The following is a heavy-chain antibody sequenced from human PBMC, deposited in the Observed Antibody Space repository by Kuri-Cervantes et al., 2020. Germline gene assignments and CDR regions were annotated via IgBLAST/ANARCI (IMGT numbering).Heavy chain of an antibody. D-gene: IGHD6-6*01. CDR1: GYTFTGYY. J-gene: IGHJ5*01. Sequence: ASVKVSCKASGYTFTGYYIHWVRQAPGQGLEWMGLIDPNSGDKRYPQKFQGRVTMTLDTSISTVYMDLSRLTSGDTAVYYCARDRPHNWFDSWGQGTLVTVSS. CDR2: IDPNSGDK. V-gene: IGHV1-2*02. CDR3: ARDRPHNWFDS.